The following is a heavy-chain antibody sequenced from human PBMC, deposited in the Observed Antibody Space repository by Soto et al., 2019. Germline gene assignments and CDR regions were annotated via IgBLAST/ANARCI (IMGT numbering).Heavy chain of an antibody. J-gene: IGHJ4*02. CDR2: IYHSGGT. CDR1: GGSISSSNW. V-gene: IGHV4-4*02. Sequence: SSETLSLTCAVSGGSISSSNWWSWVRQPPAEALVWSGEIYHSGGTNYNPSLKSRVTISVDKSKNQFSVKLSSMTAADAAVYYCASVPGYGSGGSCYHALGSFDYWGQGTRVTVSS. D-gene: IGHD2-15*01. CDR3: ASVPGYGSGGSCYHALGSFDY.